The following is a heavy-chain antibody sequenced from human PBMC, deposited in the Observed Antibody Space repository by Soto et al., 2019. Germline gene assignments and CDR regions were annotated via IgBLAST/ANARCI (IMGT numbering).Heavy chain of an antibody. V-gene: IGHV3-23*01. CDR1: GFSFSSYA. CDR2: ISRSGNST. Sequence: EVQVLESGGDLAQPGGSLRLSCAASGFSFSSYAMSWVRQAPGKGLEWVSSISRSGNSTYSADSVRGRFTISRDNSNNTLYLQMYSLRAEDMAVYYCAKDAKILDWLPTSYYYDFWGQGALVTVSS. CDR3: AKDAKILDWLPTSYYYDF. J-gene: IGHJ4*02. D-gene: IGHD3-9*01.